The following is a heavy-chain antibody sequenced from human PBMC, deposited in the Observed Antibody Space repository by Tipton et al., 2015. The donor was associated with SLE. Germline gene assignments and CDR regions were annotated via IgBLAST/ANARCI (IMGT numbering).Heavy chain of an antibody. V-gene: IGHV3-64*04. Sequence: GSLRLSCSASGFTFSSYAMHWVRQAPGKGLEYVSAISSNGGSTYYADSVKGRFTISRDNSKNTLYLQMNSLRAEDTAVYYCARDGSVSGSTKAAHWGQGTLVTVSS. CDR2: ISSNGGST. CDR3: ARDGSVSGSTKAAH. CDR1: GFTFSSYA. D-gene: IGHD1-26*01. J-gene: IGHJ4*02.